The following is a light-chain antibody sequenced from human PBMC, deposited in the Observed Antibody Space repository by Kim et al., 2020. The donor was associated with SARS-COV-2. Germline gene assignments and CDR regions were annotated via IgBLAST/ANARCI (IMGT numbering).Light chain of an antibody. J-gene: IGLJ3*02. CDR2: VTT. CDR3: LLYYENTWV. V-gene: IGLV7-43*01. CDR1: SGYY. Sequence: SGYYANWFQQKPGQVPKSLIFVTTNKHSWTPARFSGSLLGGKAALTLSDVQPEDEADYYCLLYYENTWVFGGGTQPTVL.